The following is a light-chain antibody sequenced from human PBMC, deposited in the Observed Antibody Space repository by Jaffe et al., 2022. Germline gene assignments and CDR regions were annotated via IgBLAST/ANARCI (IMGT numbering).Light chain of an antibody. CDR3: QQYDNLPPI. CDR1: QDISNY. Sequence: DIQMTQSPSSLSASVGDRVTITCQASQDISNYLNWYQQKPGKAPKLLIYDASNLETGVPSRFSGSGSGTDFTFTISSLQPEDIATYYCQQYDNLPPIFGPGTKVDIK. J-gene: IGKJ3*01. CDR2: DAS. V-gene: IGKV1-33*01.